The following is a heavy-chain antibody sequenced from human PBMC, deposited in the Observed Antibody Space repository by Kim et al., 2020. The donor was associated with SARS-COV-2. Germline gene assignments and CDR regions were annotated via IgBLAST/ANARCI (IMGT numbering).Heavy chain of an antibody. J-gene: IGHJ4*02. D-gene: IGHD3-10*01. CDR2: IKEDGSVK. CDR1: GFSFSDYW. Sequence: EGSLRLSCAASGFSFSDYWMSWVRQAPGKGLEWVANIKEDGSVKQYVDSVKGRCTSSRYNAKNSLYLQMNSLRADDSAVYYCARDGSGSYSASFDYWGQGTLVTVSS. CDR3: ARDGSGSYSASFDY. V-gene: IGHV3-7*01.